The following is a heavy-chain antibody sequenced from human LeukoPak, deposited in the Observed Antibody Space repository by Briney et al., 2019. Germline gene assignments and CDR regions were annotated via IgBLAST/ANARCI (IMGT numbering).Heavy chain of an antibody. Sequence: ASVKVSCKASGYTFTSYGLSWVRQAPGQGLEWMGWISAYNGNTNYAQKLQGRVTMTTDTSTSTAYMELRSLRSDDTAVYYCARSRLRCSGGSCYFTAHFDYWGQGTLVTVSS. D-gene: IGHD2-15*01. CDR1: GYTFTSYG. CDR3: ARSRLRCSGGSCYFTAHFDY. V-gene: IGHV1-18*01. J-gene: IGHJ4*02. CDR2: ISAYNGNT.